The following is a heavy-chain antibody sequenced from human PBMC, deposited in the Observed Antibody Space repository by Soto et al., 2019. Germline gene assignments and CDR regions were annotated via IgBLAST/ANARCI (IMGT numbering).Heavy chain of an antibody. J-gene: IGHJ3*02. CDR2: ISGSGGST. CDR3: AKLTYALLRFFDAFDI. CDR1: GFTFSSYA. D-gene: IGHD2-15*01. Sequence: SGGSLRLSCAASGFTFSSYAMSWVRQAPGKGLEWVSAISGSGGSTYYADSVKGRFTISRDNSKNTLYLQMNSLRAEDTAVYYCAKLTYALLRFFDAFDIWGQGTMVTVSS. V-gene: IGHV3-23*01.